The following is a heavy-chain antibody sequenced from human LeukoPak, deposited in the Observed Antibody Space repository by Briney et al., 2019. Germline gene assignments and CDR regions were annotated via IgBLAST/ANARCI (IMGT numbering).Heavy chain of an antibody. CDR1: GFTFSSYG. CDR2: IRYDGSNK. Sequence: PGGSLRLSCAASGFTFSSYGMHWVRQAPGKGLEWVAFIRYDGSNKYYADSVKGRFTISRDNSKNTLYLQMNSLRAEDTAVYYCAKTPRSSSGWYVSYYYYYMDVWGKGTTVTISS. D-gene: IGHD6-19*01. J-gene: IGHJ6*03. CDR3: AKTPRSSSGWYVSYYYYYMDV. V-gene: IGHV3-30*02.